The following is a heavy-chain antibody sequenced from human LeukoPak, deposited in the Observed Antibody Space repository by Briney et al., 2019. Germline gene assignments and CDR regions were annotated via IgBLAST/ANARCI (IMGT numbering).Heavy chain of an antibody. Sequence: GGSLRLSCVASGFTFSSYAMSWVRQAPGKGLEWVSAISGSGGTIYNADSVKGRFTISRDNSKNTLYLQMSSLRAENTAVYYCAKEGYSSTWNADFDFWGQGTLVTVSS. CDR2: ISGSGGTI. D-gene: IGHD6-13*01. V-gene: IGHV3-23*01. CDR3: AKEGYSSTWNADFDF. CDR1: GFTFSSYA. J-gene: IGHJ4*02.